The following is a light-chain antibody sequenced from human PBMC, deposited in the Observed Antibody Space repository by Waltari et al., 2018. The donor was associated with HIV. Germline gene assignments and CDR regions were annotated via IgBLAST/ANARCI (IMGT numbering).Light chain of an antibody. CDR1: AMPKQY. CDR3: QSADSSGTYMV. CDR2: KDS. V-gene: IGLV3-25*03. Sequence: YELTQPPSVSVSPGQTARITCSGAAMPKQYAYCYQQKPAQAPVLVIYKDSDRPSGIPERCSGASTGTTVTLTISGVQAEDEADYYCQSADSSGTYMVFGGGTKLTVL. J-gene: IGLJ3*02.